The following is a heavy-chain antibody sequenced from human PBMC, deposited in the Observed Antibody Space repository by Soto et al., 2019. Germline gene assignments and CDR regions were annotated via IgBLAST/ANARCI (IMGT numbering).Heavy chain of an antibody. CDR2: IWYDGSDQ. CDR3: ARRGSGTYSVDF. V-gene: IGHV3-33*01. CDR1: GLIFSNYG. J-gene: IGHJ4*02. Sequence: QVQLVESGGGVVQPGRSLRLSCAASGLIFSNYGMHWVRQAPGKGLEWVAVIWYDGSDQYYADSVKGRFTISRDNSNNTLYLQMNSLRVEDTAVYYCARRGSGTYSVDFWGQGTLVTVSS. D-gene: IGHD3-10*01.